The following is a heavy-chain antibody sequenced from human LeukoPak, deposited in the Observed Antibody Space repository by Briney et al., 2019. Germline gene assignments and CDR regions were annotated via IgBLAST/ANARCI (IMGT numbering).Heavy chain of an antibody. CDR1: EFTGHN. D-gene: IGHD3-10*01. Sequence: ASVKVSCKASEFTGHNIHWVRQAPGQGLEWMGSINPNNGDTHYAQKFQGRVTMTSDTSITTVYMEVTGLTSDDTAMYFCARGGGRFGVDYWGQGAPVTVSS. V-gene: IGHV1-2*02. CDR3: ARGGGRFGVDY. J-gene: IGHJ4*02. CDR2: INPNNGDT.